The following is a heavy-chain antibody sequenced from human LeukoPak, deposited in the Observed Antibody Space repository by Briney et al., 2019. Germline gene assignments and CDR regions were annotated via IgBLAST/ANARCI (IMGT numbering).Heavy chain of an antibody. J-gene: IGHJ3*02. V-gene: IGHV3-23*01. Sequence: GGSLRLSCAASGFTFSNYAMSWVRQTPGKGLEWVSGITARADSTYYADSVKGRVTISRDNSKNTLFLQLNSLRAEDAAVYYCAKTYMWSIDAFHIWGQGTMVTVSS. CDR2: ITARADST. CDR1: GFTFSNYA. CDR3: AKTYMWSIDAFHI. D-gene: IGHD2-8*02.